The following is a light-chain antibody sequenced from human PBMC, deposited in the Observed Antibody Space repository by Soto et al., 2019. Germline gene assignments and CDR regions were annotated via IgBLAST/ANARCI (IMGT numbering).Light chain of an antibody. V-gene: IGKV1-9*01. CDR1: QGISSY. CDR2: AAS. CDR3: QQVNSYPRT. Sequence: DIQLTQSPSFLSASVGDRVTISCRASQGISSYLAWYQQKPGKAPKLLIYAASTLHSGVPSRFGGSGSVTEFARTGSSRQPEEFATYYCQQVNSYPRTFGQGTKVQIK. J-gene: IGKJ2*01.